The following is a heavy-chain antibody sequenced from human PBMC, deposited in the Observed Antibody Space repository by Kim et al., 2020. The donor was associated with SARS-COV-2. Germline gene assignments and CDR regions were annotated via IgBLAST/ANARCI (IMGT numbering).Heavy chain of an antibody. CDR3: ARDPDIVARGYYYYYYGMDV. D-gene: IGHD5-12*01. CDR2: IIPILGIA. J-gene: IGHJ6*02. CDR1: GGTFSSYT. V-gene: IGHV1-69*04. Sequence: SVKVSCKASGGTFSSYTISWVRQAPGQGLEWMGRIIPILGIANYAQKFQGRVTITADKSTSTAYMELSSLRSEETAVYYCARDPDIVARGYYYYYYGMDVWGQGTTVTVSS.